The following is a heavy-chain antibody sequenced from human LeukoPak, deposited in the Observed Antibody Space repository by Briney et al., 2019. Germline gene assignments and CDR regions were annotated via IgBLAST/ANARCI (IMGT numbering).Heavy chain of an antibody. V-gene: IGHV3-74*01. D-gene: IGHD3-10*01. CDR1: GSIFSSNW. CDR3: ARDGALLWFGELLLDY. J-gene: IGHJ4*02. CDR2: INSDGSIT. Sequence: GGSLRLSCADPGSIFSSNWMCWVRQAPGKGLVWVSHINSDGSITRYADSVKGRFTISRDNAKNTLYLQMNSLRAEDTAVYYCARDGALLWFGELLLDYWGQGTLVTVSS.